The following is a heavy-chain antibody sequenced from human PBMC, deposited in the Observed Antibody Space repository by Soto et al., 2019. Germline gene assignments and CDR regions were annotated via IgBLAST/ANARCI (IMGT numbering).Heavy chain of an antibody. D-gene: IGHD2-2*01. CDR2: IKQDGSEK. J-gene: IGHJ6*02. CDR3: AREGGYCSSTSCRKPKYGMDV. V-gene: IGHV3-7*03. Sequence: PGGSLRLSCAASGFTFSSYWMSWVRQAPGKGLEWVANIKQDGSEKYYVDSVKGRFTISRDNAKNSLYLQMNSLRAEDTAVYYCAREGGYCSSTSCRKPKYGMDVWGQGTTVTVSS. CDR1: GFTFSSYW.